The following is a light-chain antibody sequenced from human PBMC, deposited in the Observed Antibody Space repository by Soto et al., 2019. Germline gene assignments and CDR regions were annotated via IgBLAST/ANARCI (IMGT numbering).Light chain of an antibody. Sequence: QSVLPQPPSASGTPGQRVTISCSGSSSNIGSNTVNWYQQLPGTAPKLLMYSNNQRPSGVPDRFSGSKSGTSASLAISGPQSEDEADYYCAAWDDSLNGFYVFGTGTKVTVL. J-gene: IGLJ1*01. CDR1: SSNIGSNT. CDR3: AAWDDSLNGFYV. V-gene: IGLV1-44*01. CDR2: SNN.